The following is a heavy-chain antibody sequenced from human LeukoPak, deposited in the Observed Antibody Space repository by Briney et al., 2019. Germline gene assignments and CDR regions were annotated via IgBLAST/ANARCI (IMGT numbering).Heavy chain of an antibody. CDR2: ISGSGGST. Sequence: PGGSLRLSCAASGFTFSSYAMSWVRQAPGKGLEWVSAISGSGGSTYYADSVKGRFTISRDNSKNTLYLQMNSLRAEDTAVYYCAKLSLSDFWSGPDDYWGQGTLVTVSS. CDR1: GFTFSSYA. CDR3: AKLSLSDFWSGPDDY. V-gene: IGHV3-23*01. J-gene: IGHJ4*02. D-gene: IGHD3-3*01.